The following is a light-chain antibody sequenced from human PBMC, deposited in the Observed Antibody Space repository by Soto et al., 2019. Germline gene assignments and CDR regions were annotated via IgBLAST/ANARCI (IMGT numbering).Light chain of an antibody. CDR3: MQALQTPYT. Sequence: DIVMTQSPLLLPATPGEAASISCRSSQSLLLSNGKNYLDWYLQKPGQSPQLLIYLGTNRASGAPDRFSGSGSGADFTLKISRVETEDVGVYYCMQALQTPYTFGQGTKLEIK. CDR1: QSLLLSNGKNY. V-gene: IGKV2-28*01. CDR2: LGT. J-gene: IGKJ2*01.